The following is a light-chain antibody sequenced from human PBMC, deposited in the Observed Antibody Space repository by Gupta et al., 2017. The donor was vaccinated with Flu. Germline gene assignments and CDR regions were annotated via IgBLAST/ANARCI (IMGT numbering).Light chain of an antibody. J-gene: IGKJ1*01. CDR3: MQGAHWPWT. CDR2: LVS. CDR1: HGLVYSDGNTY. V-gene: IGKV2-30*01. Sequence: DVVMTQTPLSLPVALEQPASISCRSSHGLVYSDGNTYLHWFQQRPGQSPRRLIYLVSHRESGVPDRFSGSGSGTDFTLKISRVEAEDVGIYFCMQGAHWPWTFGQGTKVEIK.